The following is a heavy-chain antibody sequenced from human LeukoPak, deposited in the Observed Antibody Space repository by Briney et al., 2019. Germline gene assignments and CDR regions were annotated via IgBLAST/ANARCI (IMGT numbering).Heavy chain of an antibody. CDR1: GFTFDDYG. V-gene: IGHV3-20*04. CDR2: INWNGGST. J-gene: IGHJ4*02. CDR3: ARDTSSSYGSGSDY. Sequence: GGSLRLSCAASGFTFDDYGMSWVRQAPGKGLEWVSGINWNGGSTGYADSVKGRFTISRDNAKNSLYLQMNSLRAEDTALYYCARDTSSSYGSGSDYWGQGTVVTVS. D-gene: IGHD3-10*01.